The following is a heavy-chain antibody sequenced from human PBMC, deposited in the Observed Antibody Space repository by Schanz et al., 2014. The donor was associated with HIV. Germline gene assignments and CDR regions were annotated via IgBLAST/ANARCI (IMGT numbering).Heavy chain of an antibody. CDR1: GFIFSSYG. CDR2: IWYDGSNK. V-gene: IGHV3-33*01. CDR3: ARGRNGMGV. Sequence: QVQLVESGGGVGQPGRSLRLSCAASGFIFSSYGMHWVRQAPGKGLGGVAVIWYDGSNKYYADSVKGRFTISRDNSNNTLYLQMNSLTVDDTAVYYCARGRNGMGVWGPGTTVTVSS. J-gene: IGHJ6*02.